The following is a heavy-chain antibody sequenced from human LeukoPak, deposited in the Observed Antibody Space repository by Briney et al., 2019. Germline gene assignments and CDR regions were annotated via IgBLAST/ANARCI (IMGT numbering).Heavy chain of an antibody. J-gene: IGHJ4*02. Sequence: GGSLRLSCAASGFTFSSYAMSWVRQAPGKGLEWVSAISGSGGSTYYADSVKGRFTISRDNSKNTLYLRMNSLRAEDTAVYYCAKATTVALYYFDYWGQGTLVTVSS. CDR1: GFTFSSYA. CDR3: AKATTVALYYFDY. CDR2: ISGSGGST. V-gene: IGHV3-23*01. D-gene: IGHD4-23*01.